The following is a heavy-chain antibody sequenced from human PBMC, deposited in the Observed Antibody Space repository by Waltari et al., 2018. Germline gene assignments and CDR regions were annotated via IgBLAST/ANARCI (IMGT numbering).Heavy chain of an antibody. D-gene: IGHD2-2*02. CDR2: RSYEGSSK. CDR1: GFTFSSYS. Sequence: QVQMVESGGGVVQPGRSLRLSCAASGFTFSSYSIHWGRQAPGKGLECVELRSYEGSSKYYADSVKGRFTVSRDNSKNTVYLKLNSLRVEDTAVYYCAREDICRSTTCYTLDYWGLGTLVTVSS. V-gene: IGHV3-30*01. CDR3: AREDICRSTTCYTLDY. J-gene: IGHJ4*02.